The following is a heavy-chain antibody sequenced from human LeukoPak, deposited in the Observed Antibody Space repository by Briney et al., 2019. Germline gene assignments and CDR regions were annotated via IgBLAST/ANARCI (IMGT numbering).Heavy chain of an antibody. CDR3: ARDGAVAGDDDAFDI. Sequence: GGSLRLSCVASGFTFSVYWMSWVRQAPGKGLEWVANIKEDGSEKYYVDSVKGRFTISRDNAKNSLYLQMNSLRAEDTAVYYCARDGAVAGDDDAFDIWGQGTMVTVSS. CDR2: IKEDGSEK. D-gene: IGHD6-19*01. J-gene: IGHJ3*02. CDR1: GFTFSVYW. V-gene: IGHV3-7*01.